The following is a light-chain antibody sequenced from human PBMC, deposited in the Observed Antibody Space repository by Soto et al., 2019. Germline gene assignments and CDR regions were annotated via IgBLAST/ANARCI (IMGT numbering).Light chain of an antibody. CDR2: KAS. CDR3: QQYNSYSWT. CDR1: QTISSW. Sequence: DIQMTQSPSTLSGSVGDRVTITCRASQTISSWLAWYQQKPGKAPKLLIYKASTLKSGVPSRFSGSRSWTEFTLTISSLQPDDFATYYCQQYNSYSWTFGQGTKVDIK. J-gene: IGKJ1*01. V-gene: IGKV1-5*03.